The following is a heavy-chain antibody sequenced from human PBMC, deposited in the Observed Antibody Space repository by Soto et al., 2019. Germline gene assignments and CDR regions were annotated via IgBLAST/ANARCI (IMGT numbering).Heavy chain of an antibody. V-gene: IGHV3-30*18. CDR1: GFPFSKYG. J-gene: IGHJ4*02. Sequence: GRPMTLARAACGFPFSKYGTHQFSKAPGKGLEWVADISKDGSNKYYADSVKGRFTVSRDNSQNTLYLQMNNLRAEDTAMYYCAKDLMSIPTIIIGFHYWGQGTLVTVSS. CDR2: ISKDGSNK. D-gene: IGHD3-16*01. CDR3: AKDLMSIPTIIIGFHY.